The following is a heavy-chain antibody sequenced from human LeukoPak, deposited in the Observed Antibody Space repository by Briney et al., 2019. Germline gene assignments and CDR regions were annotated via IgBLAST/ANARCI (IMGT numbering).Heavy chain of an antibody. Sequence: ASVKVSCKASGYTFTGYYMHWVRQAPAQGLEWMGWINPNSGGTNYAQKFQGRVTMTRDTSISTAYMELSRLRSDDTAVYYCARGGVTVTTAKISRRGVDYWGQGTLVTVSS. CDR2: INPNSGGT. CDR3: ARGGVTVTTAKISRRGVDY. D-gene: IGHD4-17*01. V-gene: IGHV1-2*02. CDR1: GYTFTGYY. J-gene: IGHJ4*02.